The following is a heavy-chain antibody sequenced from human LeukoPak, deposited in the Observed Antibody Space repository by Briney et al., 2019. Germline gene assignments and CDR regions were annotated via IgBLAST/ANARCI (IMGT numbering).Heavy chain of an antibody. Sequence: ASVKVSCKASGYTFTSYGIIWVRQAPGQGLEWMGWVSAYNGNTNYAQKLQGRVTMTTDTSTSTAYMELRSLRSDDTAVYYCARVDFWSGSLGSLPDYWGQGTLVTVSS. CDR1: GYTFTSYG. J-gene: IGHJ4*02. V-gene: IGHV1-18*01. CDR2: VSAYNGNT. D-gene: IGHD3-3*01. CDR3: ARVDFWSGSLGSLPDY.